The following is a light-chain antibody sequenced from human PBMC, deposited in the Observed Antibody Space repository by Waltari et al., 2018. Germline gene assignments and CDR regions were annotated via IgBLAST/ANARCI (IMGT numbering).Light chain of an antibody. CDR1: NIGSKS. Sequence: SYVVTQAPSVSVAPGTTARITCGGNNIGSKSVNWYRQKPGQAPVLVMYYDKDLPSGIHERFSGSNSGNTATGISSRVEAGDEADYYCQVWDSNNEHWVLGGGTRLTV. CDR2: YDK. CDR3: QVWDSNNEHWV. V-gene: IGLV3-21*04. J-gene: IGLJ3*02.